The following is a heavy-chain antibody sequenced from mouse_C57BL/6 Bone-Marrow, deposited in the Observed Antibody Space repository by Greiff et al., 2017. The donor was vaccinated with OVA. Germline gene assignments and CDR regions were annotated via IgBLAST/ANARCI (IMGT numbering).Heavy chain of an antibody. CDR2: IRSKSNNYET. D-gene: IGHD2-3*01. CDR1: GFSFNTYA. V-gene: IGHV10-1*01. CDR3: VRHERERWLLGAMDY. J-gene: IGHJ4*01. Sequence: EVKVEESGGGLVQPKGSLKLSCAASGFSFNTYAMNWVRQAPGKGLEWVARIRSKSNNYETYYADSVKDRFTISRDDSESMLYLQMNNLRTEDTAMYYCVRHERERWLLGAMDYWGQGTSVTVSS.